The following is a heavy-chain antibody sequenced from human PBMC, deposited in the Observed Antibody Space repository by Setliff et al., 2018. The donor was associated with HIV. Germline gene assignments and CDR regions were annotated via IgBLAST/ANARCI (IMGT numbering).Heavy chain of an antibody. CDR1: GGSITTYY. J-gene: IGHJ3*02. V-gene: IGHV4-59*01. CDR3: AKVLGVIMAFDI. CDR2: IYHTGRT. Sequence: SETLSLTCSLSGGSITTYYWSWLRQTPGRGLEWLGYIYHTGRTVYSPSLGSRVTISMDTSRNQFSLNLRPATAADTGVYYCAKVLGVIMAFDIWGPGAPVTVSS.